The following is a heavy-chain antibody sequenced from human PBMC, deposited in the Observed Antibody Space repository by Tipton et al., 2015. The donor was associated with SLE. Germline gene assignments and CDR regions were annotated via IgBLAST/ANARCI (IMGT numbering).Heavy chain of an antibody. J-gene: IGHJ6*03. Sequence: TLSLTCAVYGGSFSGYYWSWIRQPPGKGLEWIGEINHSGSTNYNPSLKSRVTISVDTSKNQFSLKLSSVTAADTAVYYCARGGEYCSSWYPRYYYYMYVWGKGTTVTVSS. V-gene: IGHV4-34*01. D-gene: IGHD6-13*01. CDR1: GGSFSGYY. CDR3: ARGGEYCSSWYPRYYYYMYV. CDR2: INHSGST.